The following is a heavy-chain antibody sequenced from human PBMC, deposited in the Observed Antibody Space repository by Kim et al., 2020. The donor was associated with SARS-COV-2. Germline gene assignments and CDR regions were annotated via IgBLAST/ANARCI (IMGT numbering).Heavy chain of an antibody. J-gene: IGHJ6*02. CDR1: GYSFTSYW. V-gene: IGHV5-51*01. D-gene: IGHD1-26*01. CDR2: IYPGDSDT. CDR3: ARLPGIVKWEISGGYYYYGMDV. Sequence: GESLKISCKGSGYSFTSYWIGWVRQMPGKGLEWMGIIYPGDSDTRYSPSFQGQVTISADKSISTAYLQWSSLKASDTAMYYCARLPGIVKWEISGGYYYYGMDVWGQGTTVTVSS.